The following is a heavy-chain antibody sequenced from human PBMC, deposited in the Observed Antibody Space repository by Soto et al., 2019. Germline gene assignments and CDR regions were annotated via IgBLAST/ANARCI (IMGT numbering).Heavy chain of an antibody. CDR3: ARAINYYDSSGYYSNWFNP. CDR1: GFTFSDYY. J-gene: IGHJ5*02. D-gene: IGHD3-22*01. V-gene: IGHV4-31*02. Sequence: QVKLVESGGGLVKPGGSMRLSCAASGFTFSDYYMSWIRQATGKGLEWIGYIYYSGSTYYNPSLKSRVTISVDTSKNQSSLKLSSVTAADTAVYYCARAINYYDSSGYYSNWFNPWGQGTLVTVSS. CDR2: IYYSGST.